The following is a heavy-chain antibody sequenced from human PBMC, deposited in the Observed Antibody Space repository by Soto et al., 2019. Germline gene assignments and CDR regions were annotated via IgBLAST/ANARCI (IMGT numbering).Heavy chain of an antibody. Sequence: ASVKVSCKASGYSFTSYYMHWARQAPGQGLEWMGIINLSGGTTTYAQKFQGRVTMTRDTSTSTVYMEMSSLRSEDTAVYYCARRSFSSGWYSFMDYWGQG. V-gene: IGHV1-46*01. D-gene: IGHD6-19*01. CDR2: INLSGGTT. J-gene: IGHJ4*02. CDR1: GYSFTSYY. CDR3: ARRSFSSGWYSFMDY.